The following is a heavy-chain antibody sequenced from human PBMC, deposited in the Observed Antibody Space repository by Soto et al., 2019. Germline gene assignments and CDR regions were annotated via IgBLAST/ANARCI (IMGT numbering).Heavy chain of an antibody. Sequence: EVQLVESGGGLVKPGGSLRLSCAASGFTFSSYSMNWVRQAPGKGLEWVSSISSSSSYIYYADSVKGRFTISRDNAKNSLYLQMNSLRAEDTAVYYCARESRDGWLTHIGAFDIWGQGTMVTVSS. J-gene: IGHJ3*02. CDR3: ARESRDGWLTHIGAFDI. CDR1: GFTFSSYS. CDR2: ISSSSSYI. V-gene: IGHV3-21*01. D-gene: IGHD6-19*01.